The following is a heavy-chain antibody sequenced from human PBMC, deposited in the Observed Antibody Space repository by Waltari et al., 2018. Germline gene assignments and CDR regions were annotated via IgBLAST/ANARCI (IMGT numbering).Heavy chain of an antibody. CDR3: ARDRGRGLYLDS. CDR1: GEPMTGNYW. Sequence: QVQLQESGPGLVKPSGTLSLTRGVSGEPMTGNYWWGWVRQPPGKGLEWIGQVHRSGRTNYNPPLESRVTVSIDTFNSQFSLEVTSATAADTALYFCARDRGRGLYLDSWGRGILVTVSP. D-gene: IGHD2-15*01. J-gene: IGHJ4*02. V-gene: IGHV4-4*02. CDR2: VHRSGRT.